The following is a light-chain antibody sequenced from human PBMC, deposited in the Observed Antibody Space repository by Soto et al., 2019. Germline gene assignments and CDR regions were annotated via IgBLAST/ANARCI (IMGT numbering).Light chain of an antibody. Sequence: EIVITQSPATLSLSPVERATLSCRASQSVSSSFLAWYQQKPGQAPRLLIYGASSRATGIPDRFSGSGSGTDFTLTISRLEPEDFAVYYCQQYGSSPQTFGQGTKVDIK. CDR1: QSVSSSF. J-gene: IGKJ1*01. CDR2: GAS. CDR3: QQYGSSPQT. V-gene: IGKV3-20*01.